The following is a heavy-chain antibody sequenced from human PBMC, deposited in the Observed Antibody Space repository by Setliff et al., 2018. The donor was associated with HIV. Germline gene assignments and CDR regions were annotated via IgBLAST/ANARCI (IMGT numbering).Heavy chain of an antibody. Sequence: SETLSLTCTVSGGSISSYYWSWIRQPAGKGLEWIGRIYYTGFTDYNPSLKSRLTMSVDTSKNQFSLKLSSVTAADTAVYFCARSIYGSGSYPLDYWGQGILVTVSS. V-gene: IGHV4-4*07. CDR2: IYYTGFT. J-gene: IGHJ4*02. D-gene: IGHD3-10*01. CDR3: ARSIYGSGSYPLDY. CDR1: GGSISSYY.